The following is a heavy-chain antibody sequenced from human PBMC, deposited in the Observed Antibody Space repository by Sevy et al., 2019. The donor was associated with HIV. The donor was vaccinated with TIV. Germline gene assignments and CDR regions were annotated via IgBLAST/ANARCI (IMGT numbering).Heavy chain of an antibody. CDR3: VRDANYDSESSGYPFDD. J-gene: IGHJ4*02. CDR2: ISTFNGDT. D-gene: IGHD3-22*01. Sequence: ASVKVSCKTSGYRFMSYGISWVRQAPGQGLEWMGWISTFNGDTNAAPKLQGRVTMTTDRTTSTAYMEVRRLRSDDTAVYYCVRDANYDSESSGYPFDDWGQGTLVTVSS. V-gene: IGHV1-18*01. CDR1: GYRFMSYG.